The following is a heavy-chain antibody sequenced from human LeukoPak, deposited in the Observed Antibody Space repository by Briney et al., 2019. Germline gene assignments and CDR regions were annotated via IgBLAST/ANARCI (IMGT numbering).Heavy chain of an antibody. V-gene: IGHV3-21*01. CDR1: GFTFSSYS. J-gene: IGHJ4*02. Sequence: GGSLRLSCAASGFTFSSYSMNWVRQAPGKGLEWVSSISSSSSYIYYADSVKGRFIISRDNAKNSLYLQMNSLRAEDTAVYYCARDMYSSGWYDYWGQGTLVTVSS. CDR2: ISSSSSYI. CDR3: ARDMYSSGWYDY. D-gene: IGHD6-19*01.